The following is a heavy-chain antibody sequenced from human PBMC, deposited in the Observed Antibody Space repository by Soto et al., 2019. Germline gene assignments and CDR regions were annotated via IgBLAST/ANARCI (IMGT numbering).Heavy chain of an antibody. CDR1: GYTFTSYG. V-gene: IGHV1-18*01. CDR2: ISAYNGNT. J-gene: IGHJ4*02. Sequence: QVQLVQSGAEVKKPGASVKVSCKASGYTFTSYGISWVRQAPGQGLEWMGWISAYNGNTNYAQQLQGRVTMTTDTSTTTAYLALKILRSDDTAVYDCATEAEGGDYWGQGTLVTFSS. CDR3: ATEAEGGDY. D-gene: IGHD1-26*01.